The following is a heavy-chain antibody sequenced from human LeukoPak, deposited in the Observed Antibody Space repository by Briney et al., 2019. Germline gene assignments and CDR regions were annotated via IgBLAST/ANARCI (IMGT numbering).Heavy chain of an antibody. Sequence: GRSLRLSCAASGFIFHDYSMHWVRQAPGKGLGWVSGVNWNSGTIGYTDSVKGRFTLSRDNARNSLFLQMNSLRPEDTAFYYRAKGQRVDYGDYSFDRWGQGTLVTVSP. CDR2: VNWNSGTI. J-gene: IGHJ4*02. V-gene: IGHV3-9*01. CDR3: AKGQRVDYGDYSFDR. CDR1: GFIFHDYS. D-gene: IGHD4-17*01.